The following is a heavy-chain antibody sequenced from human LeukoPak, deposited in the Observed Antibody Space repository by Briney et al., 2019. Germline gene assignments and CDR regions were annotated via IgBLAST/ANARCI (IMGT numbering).Heavy chain of an antibody. Sequence: SETLSLTCTVSGGFVSSGSYYWSWIRQPPGKGLEWIGYIYYSGSTNYNPSLKSRVTISVDTSKNQFSLKLSSVTAADTAVYYCARDHANCSGGSCYLGKFDYWGQGTLVTVSS. D-gene: IGHD2-15*01. CDR3: ARDHANCSGGSCYLGKFDY. CDR2: IYYSGST. CDR1: GGFVSSGSYY. J-gene: IGHJ4*02. V-gene: IGHV4-61*01.